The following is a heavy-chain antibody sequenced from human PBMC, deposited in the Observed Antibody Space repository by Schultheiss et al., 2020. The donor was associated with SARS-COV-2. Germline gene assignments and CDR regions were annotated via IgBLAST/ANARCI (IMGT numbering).Heavy chain of an antibody. CDR1: GYTFTSYG. CDR3: ARDAGVGSAAAGRVAVY. V-gene: IGHV1-18*01. D-gene: IGHD6-13*01. Sequence: ASVKVSCKASGYTFTSYGISWVRQAPGQGLEWMGWISAYNGNTNYAQKLQGRVTMTTDTSTSTAYMELRSLRPDDTAVYYCARDAGVGSAAAGRVAVYWGQGTLVTVSS. J-gene: IGHJ4*02. CDR2: ISAYNGNT.